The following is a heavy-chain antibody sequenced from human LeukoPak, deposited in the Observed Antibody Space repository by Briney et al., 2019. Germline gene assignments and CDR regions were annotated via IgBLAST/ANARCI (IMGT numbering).Heavy chain of an antibody. Sequence: PGGSLRLSCAASGFTFSSYWMHWVRQAPGKGLVWVSRINSDGSSTSYADSVKGRFTISRDNSKNTLYLQMNSLRAEDTAVYYCARDYDSSGYLPVDYWGQGTLVTVSS. CDR1: GFTFSSYW. D-gene: IGHD3-22*01. J-gene: IGHJ4*02. V-gene: IGHV3-74*01. CDR3: ARDYDSSGYLPVDY. CDR2: INSDGSST.